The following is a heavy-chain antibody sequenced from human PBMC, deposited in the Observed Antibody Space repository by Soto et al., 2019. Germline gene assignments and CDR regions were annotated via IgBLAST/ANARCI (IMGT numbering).Heavy chain of an antibody. CDR2: IYYSGST. CDR1: GGSIRSGDYY. V-gene: IGHV4-30-4*01. Sequence: SETLSPTCTVSGGSIRSGDYYLSWVRQPPGKGLEWIGYIYYSGSTYYNPSLKSRVTISVDTSKNQFSLKLSSVTAADTAVYYCAREGVYYYDSSGYYLWGQGTLVTVSS. CDR3: AREGVYYYDSSGYYL. D-gene: IGHD3-22*01. J-gene: IGHJ4*02.